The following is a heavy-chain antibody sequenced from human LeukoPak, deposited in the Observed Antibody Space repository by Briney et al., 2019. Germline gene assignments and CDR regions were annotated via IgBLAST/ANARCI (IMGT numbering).Heavy chain of an antibody. Sequence: SETLSLTCTVSAGSFISSSHHWGWIRQSPGKGLEWIGTVYYGRTTYYNPSLDGRVTISLDTSANHFSLQLNSVTAADTAVYYCVRHDGRGGATMGAFDSWGQGSLVTVSS. CDR2: VYYGRTT. D-gene: IGHD5-12*01. CDR3: VRHDGRGGATMGAFDS. V-gene: IGHV4-39*01. J-gene: IGHJ5*01. CDR1: AGSFISSSHH.